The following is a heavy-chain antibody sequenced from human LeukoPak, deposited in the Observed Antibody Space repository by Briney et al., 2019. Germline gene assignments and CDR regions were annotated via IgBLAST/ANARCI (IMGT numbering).Heavy chain of an antibody. D-gene: IGHD4-11*01. CDR1: GYSFTNYW. CDR2: IYPGNSDT. V-gene: IGHV5-51*01. J-gene: IGHJ3*02. CDR3: ARRAPDYNKAFDI. Sequence: GASLQISCEGSGYSFTNYWIGWVRQMPGKGLEWMGIIYPGNSDTRYSPSFQGQFTFSADKSTGTAYLQWSSLKASDTAIYYCARRAPDYNKAFDIWGQGTVVSVSS.